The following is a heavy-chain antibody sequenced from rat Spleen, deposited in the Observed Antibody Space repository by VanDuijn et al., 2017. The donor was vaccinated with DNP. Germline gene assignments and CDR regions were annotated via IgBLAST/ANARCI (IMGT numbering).Heavy chain of an antibody. CDR1: GFTFSDSA. J-gene: IGHJ2*01. CDR2: IIYDGSSI. Sequence: EVQLVESGGDLVQPGRSLKLSCVVSGFTFSDSAMAWVRQAPKKGLEWVATIIYDGSSIYYRDSVKGRFTISRDNVKSTLYLQMDSLRSEDTATYYCAGRPPPTRGPFDYWGQGVTVTVSS. V-gene: IGHV5-17*01. CDR3: AGRPPPTRGPFDY. D-gene: IGHD1-4*01.